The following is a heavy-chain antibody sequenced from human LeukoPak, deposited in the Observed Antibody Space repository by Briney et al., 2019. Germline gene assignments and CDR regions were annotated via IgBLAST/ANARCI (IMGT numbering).Heavy chain of an antibody. Sequence: GGSLRLSCAASGFTFSSYAMSWVRQAPGKGLEWVSAISGSGGSTYYADSVKGRFTISRDNSKNTLYLQMNSLRAEDTAVYYCARNLVREQHYDAFDIWGQGTMVTVSS. J-gene: IGHJ3*02. CDR3: ARNLVREQHYDAFDI. D-gene: IGHD3-9*01. CDR1: GFTFSSYA. CDR2: ISGSGGST. V-gene: IGHV3-23*01.